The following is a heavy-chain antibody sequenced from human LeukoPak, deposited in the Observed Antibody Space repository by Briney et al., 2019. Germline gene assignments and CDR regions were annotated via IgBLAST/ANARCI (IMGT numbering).Heavy chain of an antibody. CDR3: ARRGARAVAGIFDY. V-gene: IGHV4-59*08. D-gene: IGHD6-19*01. CDR1: GGSISSYY. J-gene: IGHJ4*02. CDR2: IYDSGST. Sequence: SETLSLTCTVSGGSISSYYWSWIRQPPGKGLEWIGYIYDSGSTNYNPSLKSRVTISVDTSKNQFSLKLSSVTAADTAVYYCARRGARAVAGIFDYWGQGTLVTVSS.